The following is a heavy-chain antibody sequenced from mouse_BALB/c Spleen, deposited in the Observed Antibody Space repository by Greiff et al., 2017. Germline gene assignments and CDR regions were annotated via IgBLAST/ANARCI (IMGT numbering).Heavy chain of an antibody. CDR1: GYTFTDYE. V-gene: IGHV1-15*01. CDR3: TRSFAY. CDR2: IDPETGGT. Sequence: QVQLQQSGAELVRPGASVTLSCKASGYTFTDYEMHWVKQTPVHGLEWIGAIDPETGGTAYNQKFKGKATLTADKSSSTAYMELRSLTSEDSAVYYCTRSFAYWGQGTLVTVSA. J-gene: IGHJ3*01.